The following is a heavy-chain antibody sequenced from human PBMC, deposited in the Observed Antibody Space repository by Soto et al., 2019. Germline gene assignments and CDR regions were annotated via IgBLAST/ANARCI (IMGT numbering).Heavy chain of an antibody. CDR2: IHYTGAI. V-gene: IGHV4-30-4*08. CDR1: GDSISSGYYH. J-gene: IGHJ3*01. D-gene: IGHD1-26*01. Sequence: SETLSLTCALSGDSISSGYYHWTRIRQSPRKGLEWIGYIHYTGAIMYKPSFKSRLTMSVDTSKNQFSLQLTSVTAADTAVYLCAKEDEAGEKDHNALDEWSQGTTDTISS. CDR3: AKEDEAGEKDHNALDE.